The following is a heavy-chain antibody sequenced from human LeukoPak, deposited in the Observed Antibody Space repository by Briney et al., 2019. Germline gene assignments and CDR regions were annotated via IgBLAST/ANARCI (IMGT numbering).Heavy chain of an antibody. D-gene: IGHD1-1*01. V-gene: IGHV4-59*08. CDR3: ARHGGWGSTFDS. J-gene: IGHJ4*02. CDR1: GGSISSYY. CDR2: IYYSGST. Sequence: KPSETLSLTFTGSGGSISSYYWSWIRPPPGKGLEWVGYIYYSGSTNYNPSLKSRVTISVHTSKSPFSRKVSSVTAADTAVYYCARHGGWGSTFDSWGQGTLVTVSS.